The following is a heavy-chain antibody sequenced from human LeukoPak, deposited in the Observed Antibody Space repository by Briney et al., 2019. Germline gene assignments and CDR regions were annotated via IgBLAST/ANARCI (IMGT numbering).Heavy chain of an antibody. CDR1: GGTFSSYA. J-gene: IGHJ6*02. Sequence: ASVKVSCKASGGTFSSYAISWVRQAPGQGLEWMGGIIPIFGTANYAQKFQGRVTITADESTSTAYMELSSLRSEDTAVYYCARGQFISYYYYGMDVWGQGTTVTVSS. CDR3: ARGQFISYYYYGMDV. CDR2: IIPIFGTA. D-gene: IGHD2-21*01. V-gene: IGHV1-69*13.